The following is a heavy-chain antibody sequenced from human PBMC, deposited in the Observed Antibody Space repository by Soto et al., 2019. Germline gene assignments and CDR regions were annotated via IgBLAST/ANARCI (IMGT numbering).Heavy chain of an antibody. J-gene: IGHJ3*02. V-gene: IGHV3-48*02. Sequence: TWGSLRLSCAASGFTFSSYSMNWVRQAPGKGLEWISYIRGSSSGMYHADSVTGRFTICRGTAKNSLYPQTSSLRDDDTSVYYCARVTRGAHAASDSWGQGTMVRVS. CDR3: ARVTRGAHAASDS. CDR1: GFTFSSYS. CDR2: IRGSSSGM.